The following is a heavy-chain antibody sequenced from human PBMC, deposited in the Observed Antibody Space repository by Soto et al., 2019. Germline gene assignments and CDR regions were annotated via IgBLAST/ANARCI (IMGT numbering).Heavy chain of an antibody. Sequence: ASVKVSCTASGDTFINFYMHWVRQAPGQGLEWMGIINPSGGDTSYAQKFQGRVTMTRDTSTSTVYMELSSLRSEDTAVYYCSRTRDYDFWSGPPGSIWGQGTMVTVSS. V-gene: IGHV1-46*03. D-gene: IGHD3-3*01. CDR2: INPSGGDT. J-gene: IGHJ3*02. CDR3: SRTRDYDFWSGPPGSI. CDR1: GDTFINFY.